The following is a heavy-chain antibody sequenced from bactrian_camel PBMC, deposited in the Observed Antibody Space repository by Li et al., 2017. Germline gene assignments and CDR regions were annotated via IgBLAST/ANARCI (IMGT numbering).Heavy chain of an antibody. V-gene: IGHV3S1*01. CDR1: GFTFSSYW. D-gene: IGHD1*01. J-gene: IGHJ4*01. CDR3: VSDEALGWSMYRF. CDR2: INPGGGTT. Sequence: HVQLVESGGGLVQPGGSLRLSCAASGFTFSSYWMWWVRQAPGKGLEWVSYINPGGGTTAYADAVLDRFTISRDNSKNTVYLQMHSLKPEDTGVYYCVSDEALGWSMYRFWGQGTQVTVS.